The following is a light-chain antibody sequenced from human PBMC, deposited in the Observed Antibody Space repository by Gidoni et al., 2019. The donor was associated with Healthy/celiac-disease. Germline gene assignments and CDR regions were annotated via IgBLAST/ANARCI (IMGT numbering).Light chain of an antibody. CDR3: QQRSTRFT. J-gene: IGKJ3*01. V-gene: IGKV3-11*01. CDR1: QSVSSY. CDR2: DAS. Sequence: EIVLTPSPATLSLSPGERATLSCRASQSVSSYLAWYQQKPGQAPRLLIYDASNRATGIPARFSGSGSGTDFTLTISSLEPEDFAVYYCQQRSTRFTFGPGTKVDIK.